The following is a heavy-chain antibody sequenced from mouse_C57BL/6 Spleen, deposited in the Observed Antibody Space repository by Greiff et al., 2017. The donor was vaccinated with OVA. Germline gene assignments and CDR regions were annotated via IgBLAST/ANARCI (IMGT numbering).Heavy chain of an antibody. CDR1: GFTFSSYG. V-gene: IGHV5-6*01. D-gene: IGHD3-2*02. CDR3: ARQGAAQATYFDY. J-gene: IGHJ2*01. Sequence: EVKLQESGGDLVKPGGSLKLSCAASGFTFSSYGMSWVRQTPDKRLEWVATISSGGSYTYYPDSVKGRFTISRDNAKNTLYLQMSSLKSEDTAMYYCARQGAAQATYFDYWGQGTTLTVSS. CDR2: ISSGGSYT.